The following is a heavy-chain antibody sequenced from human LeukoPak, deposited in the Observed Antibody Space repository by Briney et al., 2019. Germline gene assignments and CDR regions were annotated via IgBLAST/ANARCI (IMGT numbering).Heavy chain of an antibody. J-gene: IGHJ4*02. CDR2: VKSKTDGGTT. V-gene: IGHV3-15*01. CDR1: GFTFSSSA. D-gene: IGHD3-3*01. Sequence: GGSLRLSCAASGFTFSSSAMNWVRQAPGKGLEWVGRVKSKTDGGTTDYAAPVKGRFTISRDDSKNTLYLQMNSLKTEDTAVYYCTTGGYYDFWSGYYKGYYFDYWGQGTLVTVSS. CDR3: TTGGYYDFWSGYYKGYYFDY.